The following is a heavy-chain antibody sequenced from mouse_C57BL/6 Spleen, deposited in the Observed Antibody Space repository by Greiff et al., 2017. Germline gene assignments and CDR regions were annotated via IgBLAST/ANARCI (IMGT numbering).Heavy chain of an antibody. CDR2: IGPGSGST. Sequence: VQLQQSGAELVKPGASVKISCKASGYTFTDYYINWVKQRPGQGLEWIGKIGPGSGSTYYNEKFKGKATLTADKSSSTAYMQLSSLTSEDSAVYFCARAGDDGYWYYYAMDYWGQGTSVTVSS. CDR1: GYTFTDYY. V-gene: IGHV1-77*01. D-gene: IGHD2-3*01. J-gene: IGHJ4*01. CDR3: ARAGDDGYWYYYAMDY.